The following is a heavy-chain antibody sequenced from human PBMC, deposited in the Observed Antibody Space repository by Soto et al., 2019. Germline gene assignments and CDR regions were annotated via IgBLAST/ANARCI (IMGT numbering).Heavy chain of an antibody. V-gene: IGHV3-21*05. CDR3: ARTHYSSSWYAYDYFDY. D-gene: IGHD6-13*01. CDR2: ISSSSSYT. J-gene: IGHJ4*02. CDR1: GFTFSSYS. Sequence: GGSLRLSCAASGFTFSSYSMNWVRQAPGKGLEWVSYISSSSSYTNYADSVKGRFTISRDNAKNSLYLQMNSLRAEDTAVYYCARTHYSSSWYAYDYFDYWGQGTLVTVSS.